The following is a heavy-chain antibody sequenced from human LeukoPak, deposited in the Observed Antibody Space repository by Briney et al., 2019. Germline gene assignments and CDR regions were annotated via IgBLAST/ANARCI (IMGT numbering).Heavy chain of an antibody. CDR3: AREGSSWYDY. J-gene: IGHJ4*02. CDR2: IYYSGST. D-gene: IGHD6-13*01. CDR1: GGSISSSSYY. Sequence: PSETLSLTCTVSGGSISSSSYYWGWIRQPLGKGLEWIGSIYYSGSTYYNPSLKSRVTISVDTSKNQFSLKLNSVTAADTAVYYCAREGSSWYDYWGQGTLVTVSS. V-gene: IGHV4-39*07.